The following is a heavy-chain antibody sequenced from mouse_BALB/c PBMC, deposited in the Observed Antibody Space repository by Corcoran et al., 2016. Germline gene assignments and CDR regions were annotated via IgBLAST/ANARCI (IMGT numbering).Heavy chain of an antibody. Sequence: QIQLVQSGPELKKPGETVRISCKASGATFTTAGMQWVQKMPGKGLKWIGWINTHSGVPKYAEDFKGRFAFSLETSASTAYLQISNLKNEDTATYFCARYGNYWYFDVWGAGTTVTVSS. CDR1: GATFTTAG. D-gene: IGHD2-1*01. J-gene: IGHJ1*01. V-gene: IGHV9-4*02. CDR3: ARYGNYWYFDV. CDR2: INTHSGVP.